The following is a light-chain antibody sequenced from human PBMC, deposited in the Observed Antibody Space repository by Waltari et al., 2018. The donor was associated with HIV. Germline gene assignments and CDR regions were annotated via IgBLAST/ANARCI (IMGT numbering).Light chain of an antibody. J-gene: IGKJ3*01. V-gene: IGKV3-20*01. CDR1: QSLSSTY. CDR2: GAS. CDR3: QQYGNSIT. Sequence: EIVLTQSPGTLSLSPGDRATLSCRASQSLSSTYLAWYQQKPGQAPRLLMYGASTRATGIPDRFSGSGSGTDFTLTISRLEPEDFAVYYCQQYGNSITFGPGTKVDIK.